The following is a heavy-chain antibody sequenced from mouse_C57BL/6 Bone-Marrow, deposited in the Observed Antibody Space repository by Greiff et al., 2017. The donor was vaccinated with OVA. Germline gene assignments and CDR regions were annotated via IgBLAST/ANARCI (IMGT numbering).Heavy chain of an antibody. J-gene: IGHJ1*03. CDR3: ARDAPFYDGYYEGWYFDV. Sequence: EVMLVESGGGLVKPGGSLKLSCAASGFTFSSYAMSWVRQTPEKRLEWVATISDGGSYTYYPDNVKGRFTISRDNAKNNLYLQMSHLKSEDTAMYYCARDAPFYDGYYEGWYFDVWGTGTTVTVSS. V-gene: IGHV5-4*01. CDR1: GFTFSSYA. D-gene: IGHD2-3*01. CDR2: ISDGGSYT.